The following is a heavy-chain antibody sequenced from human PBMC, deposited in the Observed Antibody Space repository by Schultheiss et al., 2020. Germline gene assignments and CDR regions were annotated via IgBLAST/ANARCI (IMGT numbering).Heavy chain of an antibody. D-gene: IGHD1-26*01. J-gene: IGHJ6*02. CDR2: ISWDGGST. V-gene: IGHV3-43*01. CDR1: GFTFDDYT. CDR3: AKDMSYGSSGGYYYYYGMDV. Sequence: GESLKISCAASGFTFDDYTMHWVRQAPGKGLEWVSLISWDGGSTYYADSVKGRFTISRDNSKNSLYLQMNSLRTEDTALYYCAKDMSYGSSGGYYYYYGMDVWGQGTTVTVSS.